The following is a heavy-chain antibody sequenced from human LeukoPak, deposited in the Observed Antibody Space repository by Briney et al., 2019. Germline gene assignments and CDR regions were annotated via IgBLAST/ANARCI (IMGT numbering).Heavy chain of an antibody. Sequence: GGSLRLSCAASGFTFSSYAMSWVRQAPGKGLEWVSAISGSGGSTYYADSVKGRFTISRDNAKNSMYLQMNSLRAEDTAVYYCAKVLWFGELFLQGFDYWGQGTLVTVSS. D-gene: IGHD3-10*01. CDR2: ISGSGGST. CDR3: AKVLWFGELFLQGFDY. CDR1: GFTFSSYA. J-gene: IGHJ4*02. V-gene: IGHV3-23*01.